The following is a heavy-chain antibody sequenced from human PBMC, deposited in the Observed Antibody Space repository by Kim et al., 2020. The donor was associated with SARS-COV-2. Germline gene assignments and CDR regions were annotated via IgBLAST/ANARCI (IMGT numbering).Heavy chain of an antibody. V-gene: IGHV5-51*01. J-gene: IGHJ4*02. CDR2: IYPGDSDT. D-gene: IGHD1-26*01. CDR3: ARAPSGTFSPYYFDY. Sequence: GESLKISCKASEYTFNNYWIVWVRQMPGKGLQWLGIIYPGDSDTKYNPSVQGQVTISADWSLTTAYLQWSSLKASDTAIYYCARAPSGTFSPYYFDYWGQGTLVTVSS. CDR1: EYTFNNYW.